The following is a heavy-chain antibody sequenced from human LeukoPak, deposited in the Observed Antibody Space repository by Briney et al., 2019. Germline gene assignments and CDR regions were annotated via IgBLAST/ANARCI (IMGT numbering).Heavy chain of an antibody. CDR3: ARDHPHYDILTGYYSGYFGY. Sequence: AGGSLRLSCAASGFTFSSYAMHWVRQAPGKGLEWVAVISYDGSNKYYADSVKGRFTISRDNSKNTLYLQMNSLRAEDTAVYYCARDHPHYDILTGYYSGYFGYWGQGTLVTVSS. CDR2: ISYDGSNK. J-gene: IGHJ4*02. V-gene: IGHV3-30-3*01. CDR1: GFTFSSYA. D-gene: IGHD3-9*01.